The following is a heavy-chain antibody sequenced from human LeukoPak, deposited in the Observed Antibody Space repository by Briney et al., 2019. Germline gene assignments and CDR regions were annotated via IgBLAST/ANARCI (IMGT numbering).Heavy chain of an antibody. D-gene: IGHD3-10*01. J-gene: IGHJ5*02. CDR1: GGSISSYY. CDR2: IYTSGST. CDR3: ARDHYYGSGSYVCWFDP. Sequence: PSETLSLTCTVSGGSISSYYWSWIRQPAGKGLEWIGRIYTSGSTNYNPSLKRRVTMSVDTSKNQFSLKLSSVTAADTAVYYCARDHYYGSGSYVCWFDPWGQGTLVTVSS. V-gene: IGHV4-4*07.